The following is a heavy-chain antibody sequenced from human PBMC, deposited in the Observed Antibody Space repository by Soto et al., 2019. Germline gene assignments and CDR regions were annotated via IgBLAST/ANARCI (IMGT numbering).Heavy chain of an antibody. CDR2: ISGSGGST. Sequence: PGGSLRLSCAASGFTFSSYAMSWVRQAPGKGLEWVSAISGSGGSTYYADSVKGRFTISRDNSKNTLYLQMNSLRAEDTAVYYCAKGLSMTTVTTWFDPWGQGTLVTVPQ. V-gene: IGHV3-23*01. D-gene: IGHD4-4*01. CDR1: GFTFSSYA. CDR3: AKGLSMTTVTTWFDP. J-gene: IGHJ5*02.